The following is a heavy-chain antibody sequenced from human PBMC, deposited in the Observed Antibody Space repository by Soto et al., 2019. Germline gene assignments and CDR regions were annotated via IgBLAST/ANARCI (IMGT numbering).Heavy chain of an antibody. V-gene: IGHV5-51*01. CDR3: ARRGTYSSGWDY. J-gene: IGHJ4*02. CDR2: IHGGDSNT. D-gene: IGHD6-19*01. CDR1: GYIFTSYW. Sequence: GESLKISCKGSGYIFTSYWIGWARQMPGKGLEWMGIIHGGDSNTRYSPSFEGQVTISTDKSISTAYLQWSSLKASDTAMYYCARRGTYSSGWDYWGQGTLVTVSS.